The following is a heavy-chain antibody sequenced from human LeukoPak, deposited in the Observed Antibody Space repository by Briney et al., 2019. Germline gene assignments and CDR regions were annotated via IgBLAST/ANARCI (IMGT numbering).Heavy chain of an antibody. CDR2: VRSRTYGRTP. CDR3: SRGLTSAGKKYWFDG. V-gene: IGHV3-49*04. CDR1: GFTFGDYA. J-gene: IGHJ5*02. D-gene: IGHD1-14*01. Sequence: PGGSLRLSCSGSGFTFGDYAMNWVRQAPGKGLEWVGLVRSRTYGRTPEYAASVKGRFTVSRDDSNNTAYLQMNRLTTEDTAVYYCSRGLTSAGKKYWFDGWGQGTLVTVSS.